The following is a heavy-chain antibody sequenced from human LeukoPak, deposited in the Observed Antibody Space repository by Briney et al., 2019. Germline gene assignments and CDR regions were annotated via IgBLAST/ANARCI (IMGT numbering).Heavy chain of an antibody. D-gene: IGHD3-22*01. J-gene: IGHJ4*02. CDR2: IYYSGST. CDR1: GGSISSYY. Sequence: PSETLSLTCTVSGGSISSYYWSWIRQPPGKGLEWIGYIYYSGSTNYNPSLKSRVTISVDTSKNQFSLKLSSVTAADTAVYYCASSKDFTYYYDSSGSFDYWGQGTLVTVSS. CDR3: ASSKDFTYYYDSSGSFDY. V-gene: IGHV4-59*01.